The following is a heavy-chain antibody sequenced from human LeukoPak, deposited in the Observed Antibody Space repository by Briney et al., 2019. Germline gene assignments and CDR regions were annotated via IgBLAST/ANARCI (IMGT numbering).Heavy chain of an antibody. Sequence: PGGTLRLSCEASGLNFSNYGMSWVRQAPGKGLEWVSGITSDGSTYYADSVKGRFTISRDNSKNTVYLQMNSLSAEDTAVYYCAREGYYGSGLYYYYYMDVWGKGTTVTVSS. CDR2: ITSDGST. CDR1: GLNFSNYG. CDR3: AREGYYGSGLYYYYYMDV. D-gene: IGHD3-10*01. J-gene: IGHJ6*03. V-gene: IGHV3-23*01.